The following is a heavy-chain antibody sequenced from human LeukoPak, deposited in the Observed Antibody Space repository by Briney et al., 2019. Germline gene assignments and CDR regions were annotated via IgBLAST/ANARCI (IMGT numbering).Heavy chain of an antibody. Sequence: PGGSLRLSCAASGFTFSDYYMSWIRQAPGKGLEWVSYISSSGSTIYYADSVKGRFTISRDNAKNSLYLQMNSLRAEDTAVYYCAKDSSYYGDYLFDYWGQGTLVTVSS. CDR3: AKDSSYYGDYLFDY. D-gene: IGHD4-17*01. J-gene: IGHJ4*02. CDR1: GFTFSDYY. CDR2: ISSSGSTI. V-gene: IGHV3-11*01.